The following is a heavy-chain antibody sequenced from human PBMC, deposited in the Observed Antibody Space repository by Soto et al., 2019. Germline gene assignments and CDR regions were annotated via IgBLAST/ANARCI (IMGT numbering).Heavy chain of an antibody. CDR1: GFTFSSYA. V-gene: IGHV3-23*01. CDR3: AKGSHYDILTAYHEFDF. J-gene: IGHJ4*02. D-gene: IGHD3-9*01. Sequence: GGSLRLSCAASGFTFSSYAMSWVRQAPGKGLEWVSAISGSGGSTYYADSVKGRFTISRDNSKNTLHLQMSRLRAEDTAMYYCAKGSHYDILTAYHEFDFWGQGTLVTVSS. CDR2: ISGSGGST.